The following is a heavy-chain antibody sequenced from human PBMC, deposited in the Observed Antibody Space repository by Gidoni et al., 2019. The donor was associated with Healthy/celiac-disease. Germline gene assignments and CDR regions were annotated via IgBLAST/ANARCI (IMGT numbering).Heavy chain of an antibody. D-gene: IGHD5-18*01. Sequence: IRQPPGKGLEWIGYIYYSGSTNYNPSLKSRVTISVDTSKNQFSLKLSSVTAADTAVYYCASYTLYSYGYWSFNYWGQGTLVTVSS. CDR2: IYYSGST. J-gene: IGHJ4*02. CDR3: ASYTLYSYGYWSFNY. V-gene: IGHV4-59*01.